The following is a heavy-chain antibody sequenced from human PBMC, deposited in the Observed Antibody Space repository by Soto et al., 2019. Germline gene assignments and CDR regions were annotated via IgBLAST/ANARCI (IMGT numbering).Heavy chain of an antibody. D-gene: IGHD2-15*01. Sequence: GASVKVSCKASGYTFTGYYMHWVRQAPGQGLEWMGWINPNSGGTNYAQKFQGWVTMTRDTSISTAYMELSRLRSDDTAVYYCARGSAVVAHAFDILVQGTMVTVS. J-gene: IGHJ3*02. CDR3: ARGSAVVAHAFDI. V-gene: IGHV1-2*04. CDR2: INPNSGGT. CDR1: GYTFTGYY.